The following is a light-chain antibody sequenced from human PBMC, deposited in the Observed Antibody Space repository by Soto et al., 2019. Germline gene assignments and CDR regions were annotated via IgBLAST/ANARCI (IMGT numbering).Light chain of an antibody. CDR3: CSYAGSYPVV. CDR2: DVS. V-gene: IGLV2-11*01. CDR1: SSDVGAYNY. J-gene: IGLJ2*01. Sequence: QSVLTQPRSVSGSPGQSVTISYTGTSSDVGAYNYVSWYQQYPGKAPKLMINDVSNRPSGVPDRFSGSKSGNTASLTISGLQAEDEADYYCCSYAGSYPVVFGGGTQLTVL.